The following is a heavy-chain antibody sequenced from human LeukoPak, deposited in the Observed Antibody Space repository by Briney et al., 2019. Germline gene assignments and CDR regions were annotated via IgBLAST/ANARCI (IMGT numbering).Heavy chain of an antibody. Sequence: GGSLRLSCAASGFTFSDHYMNWIRQAPGKGLEWVSYISSSCYADSVKGRFTISRDNAKNSLYLQMNSLRAEDTAVYYCARASGSYDYWGQGTLVTVSS. CDR3: ARASGSYDY. D-gene: IGHD1-26*01. CDR2: ISSSC. V-gene: IGHV3-11*05. J-gene: IGHJ4*02. CDR1: GFTFSDHY.